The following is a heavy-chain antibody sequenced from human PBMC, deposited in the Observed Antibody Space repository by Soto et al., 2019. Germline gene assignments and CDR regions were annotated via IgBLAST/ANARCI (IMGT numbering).Heavy chain of an antibody. D-gene: IGHD2-15*01. V-gene: IGHV3-30*03. CDR2: ISYDGSNK. CDR3: ATLDIVVVVEGAFDV. CDR1: GFTFSSYG. J-gene: IGHJ3*01. Sequence: QVQLVESGGGVVQPGRSLRLSCAASGFTFSSYGMHWVRQAPGKGLEWVAVISYDGSNKYYADSVKGRFTISRDNSKNTLYLRMNSLRAEDTAVYYCATLDIVVVVEGAFDVWGQGTMVTVSS.